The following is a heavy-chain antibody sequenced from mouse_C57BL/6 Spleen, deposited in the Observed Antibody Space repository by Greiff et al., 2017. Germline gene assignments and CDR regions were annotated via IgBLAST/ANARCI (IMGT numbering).Heavy chain of an antibody. J-gene: IGHJ2*01. CDR2: IYPGDGDT. Sequence: VQLQQSGPELVKPGASVKISCKASRYAFSSSWMNWVKQRPGTGLEWIGRIYPGDGDTNYNGKFKGKATLTADKSSSTAYMQLSSLTSEDSAVYFCARYFSYFDYGGKGTTLTVSS. CDR1: RYAFSSSW. CDR3: ARYFSYFDY. V-gene: IGHV1-82*01.